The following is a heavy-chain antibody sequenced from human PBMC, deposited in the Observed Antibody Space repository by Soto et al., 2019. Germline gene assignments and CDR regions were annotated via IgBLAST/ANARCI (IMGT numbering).Heavy chain of an antibody. D-gene: IGHD6-13*01. J-gene: IGHJ6*02. CDR3: ARQLHLGAAGLILPDHYYYYYGMDV. CDR2: IYPGDSDT. Sequence: GEYLKISCKGSGSSFTSYWIGWVRQMPGKGLEWMGIIYPGDSDTRYSPSFQGQVTISADXPISTAYLQWSSLKASDTAMYYGARQLHLGAAGLILPDHYYYYYGMDVWGQGTTVTVPS. V-gene: IGHV5-51*01. CDR1: GSSFTSYW.